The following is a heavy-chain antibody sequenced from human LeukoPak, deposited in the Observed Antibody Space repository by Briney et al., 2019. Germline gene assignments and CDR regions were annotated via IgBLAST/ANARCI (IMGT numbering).Heavy chain of an antibody. J-gene: IGHJ6*03. V-gene: IGHV3-23*01. CDR1: GFTFRTYA. CDR2: ISGNDDSGGTP. CDR3: ARSPGDGALTFHYYYYMDV. D-gene: IGHD7-27*01. Sequence: GGSLRLSCAASGFTFRTYAMSWVRQAPGKGLEWVSSISGNDDSGGTPYYANSVKGRFTISRDNSQNTLYLQMNSLRAEDTAVYYCARSPGDGALTFHYYYYMDVWGKGTTVTISS.